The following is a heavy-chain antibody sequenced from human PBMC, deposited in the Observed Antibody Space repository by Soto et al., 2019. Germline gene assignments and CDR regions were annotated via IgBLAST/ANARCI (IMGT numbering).Heavy chain of an antibody. V-gene: IGHV1-2*02. CDR2: INPNSGGT. Sequence: VQLVQSGAEVKEPGASVKVSCMASGYRFTDHYMHWVRQAPGQGLEWMGWINPNSGGTKSAQQFQGRVTMTRDTSVSTAYMEVNRLTFDDTAVYYCARGKEVPDFWNFDLWGRGSLVTVSS. J-gene: IGHJ2*01. CDR3: ARGKEVPDFWNFDL. CDR1: GYRFTDHY. D-gene: IGHD2-21*02.